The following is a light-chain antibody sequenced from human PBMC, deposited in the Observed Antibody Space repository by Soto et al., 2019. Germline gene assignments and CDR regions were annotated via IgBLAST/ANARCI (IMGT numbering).Light chain of an antibody. CDR1: QGISTY. CDR3: QQLCSYPLS. J-gene: IGKJ4*01. Sequence: DIQLTQSPSFLSASVGDRVTITCRASQGISTYLAWYQQSPGKAPTLLIYAASTLQSGGPSRFSGSGSGTQFTLTISSLQHEDFATYFCQQLCSYPLSFGGGTKVEIK. CDR2: AAS. V-gene: IGKV1-9*01.